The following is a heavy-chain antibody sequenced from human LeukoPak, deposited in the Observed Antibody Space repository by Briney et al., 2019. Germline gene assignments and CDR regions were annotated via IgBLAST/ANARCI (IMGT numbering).Heavy chain of an antibody. V-gene: IGHV4-4*02. CDR3: ASQSSGWFPYYFDY. Sequence: SGTLSLTCTVSGDSINSLDLWSWVRQPPGKGLEWIGEMYLSGTTHSNPSVKSRVTISVDTSKNQFSLKLSSVTAADTAVYYCASQSSGWFPYYFDYWGQGTLVTVSS. J-gene: IGHJ4*02. CDR2: MYLSGTT. D-gene: IGHD6-19*01. CDR1: GDSINSLDL.